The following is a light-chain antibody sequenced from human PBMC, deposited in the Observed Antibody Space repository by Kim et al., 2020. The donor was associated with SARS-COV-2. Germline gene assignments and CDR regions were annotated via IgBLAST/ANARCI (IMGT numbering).Light chain of an antibody. J-gene: IGLJ2*01. CDR1: SLRTYF. CDR3: DSRDSSGYHVL. V-gene: IGLV3-19*01. Sequence: ALGQTVRITCQGDSLRTYFASCYQQKPGQAPLLVIFGKNNRPSGIPDRFSGSYSGNTASLTITGAQAEDEADYYCDSRDSSGYHVLFGGGTQLTVL. CDR2: GKN.